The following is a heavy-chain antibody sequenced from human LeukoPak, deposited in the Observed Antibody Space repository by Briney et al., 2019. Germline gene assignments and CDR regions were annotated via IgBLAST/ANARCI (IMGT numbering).Heavy chain of an antibody. CDR3: ARANALYCSSTSCLFDY. Sequence: GASVKVPCKASGYTFTGYYMHWVRQAPGQGLEWMAWINPNSGGTYYAQNFHDRITMTRDTSISTAYMELSRLRSDDTAIYYCARANALYCSSTSCLFDYWGQGTPVTVSS. J-gene: IGHJ4*02. CDR1: GYTFTGYY. D-gene: IGHD2-2*01. CDR2: INPNSGGT. V-gene: IGHV1-2*02.